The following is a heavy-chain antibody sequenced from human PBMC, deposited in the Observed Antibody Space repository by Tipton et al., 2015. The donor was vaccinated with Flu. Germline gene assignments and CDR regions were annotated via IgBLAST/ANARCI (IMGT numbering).Heavy chain of an antibody. V-gene: IGHV3-21*05. CDR1: GFTYSIYA. CDR2: ISSRSRDI. Sequence: SLRLSCAVSGFTYSIYAMNWVRQAPGKGLEWISYISSRSRDIYYADSVKGRFTISRDNAKNSLFLQMNSLTVEDTAVYYCARGADGVRYWGQGTLVTVSS. D-gene: IGHD3-3*01. J-gene: IGHJ4*02. CDR3: ARGADGVRY.